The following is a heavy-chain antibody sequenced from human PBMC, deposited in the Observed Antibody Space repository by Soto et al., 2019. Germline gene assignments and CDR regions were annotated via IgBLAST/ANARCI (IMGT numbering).Heavy chain of an antibody. Sequence: EVQLVESGGGLVQPGGSLRLSCAASGFTVGNNSMAWVRQAPGKGLEWVSVIYSGGGTIYADSVKGRFTISRDNSKNTLYLQMNSLRADDTAVYYCARPSKDYGDFGWGQGTLVTVSS. J-gene: IGHJ4*02. CDR2: IYSGGGT. CDR1: GFTVGNNS. D-gene: IGHD4-17*01. CDR3: ARPSKDYGDFG. V-gene: IGHV3-66*04.